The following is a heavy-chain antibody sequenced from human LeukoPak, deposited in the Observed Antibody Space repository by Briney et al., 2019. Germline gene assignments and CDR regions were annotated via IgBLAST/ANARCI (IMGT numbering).Heavy chain of an antibody. Sequence: SVKVSCKASGGTFSSYAISWVRQAPGQGREWMGRIIPIFGTANYAQKFQGRVTITTDESTSTAYMELSSLRSEDTAVYYCASSWTYYYDSSGYYYGYWGQGTLVTVSS. CDR3: ASSWTYYYDSSGYYYGY. J-gene: IGHJ4*02. V-gene: IGHV1-69*05. CDR1: GGTFSSYA. D-gene: IGHD3-22*01. CDR2: IIPIFGTA.